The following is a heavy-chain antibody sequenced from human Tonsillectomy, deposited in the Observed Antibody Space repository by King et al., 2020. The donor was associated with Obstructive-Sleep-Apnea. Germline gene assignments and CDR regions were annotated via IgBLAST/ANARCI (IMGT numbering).Heavy chain of an antibody. Sequence: VQLVESGGGLVQPGGSLRLSCAASGFTFSSYWMSWVRQAPGKGLEWVANIKQDGSEKYYVDSVKGRFTISRDNAKNSLYLQMNSLRAEDTAVYYCARQPYSSSWAPFDDWGQGTLVTVSS. CDR1: GFTFSSYW. V-gene: IGHV3-7*01. D-gene: IGHD6-13*01. J-gene: IGHJ4*02. CDR3: ARQPYSSSWAPFDD. CDR2: IKQDGSEK.